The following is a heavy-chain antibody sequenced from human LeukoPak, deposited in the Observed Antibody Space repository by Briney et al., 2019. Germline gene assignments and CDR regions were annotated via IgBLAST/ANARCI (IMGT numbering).Heavy chain of an antibody. Sequence: ASVKVSCKASGYTFPTKGISWVRQAPGQGLEWMAWISAVNGYTKSAQKFQGRITMTTDTATSTAYMELRRLRSGDTAVYYCARTTDYYDRSGYSIALDMDVWGQGTTVTVSS. D-gene: IGHD3-22*01. CDR2: ISAVNGYT. CDR3: ARTTDYYDRSGYSIALDMDV. J-gene: IGHJ6*02. CDR1: GYTFPTKG. V-gene: IGHV1-18*01.